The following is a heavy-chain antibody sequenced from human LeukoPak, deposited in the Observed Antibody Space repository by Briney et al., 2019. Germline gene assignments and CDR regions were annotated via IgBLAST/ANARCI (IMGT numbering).Heavy chain of an antibody. CDR2: IYYSSST. Sequence: PSETLSLTCTFSGGSISSGGYYWSWLRQHPGKGLEWIGYIYYSSSTYYNPSLKSRVTITVNTSNNQFFLKLSSVTAADSAGYYCARDVYRYGRMGVWGQGSTVSVSS. D-gene: IGHD5-18*01. CDR1: GGSISSGGYY. V-gene: IGHV4-31*03. J-gene: IGHJ6*01. CDR3: ARDVYRYGRMGV.